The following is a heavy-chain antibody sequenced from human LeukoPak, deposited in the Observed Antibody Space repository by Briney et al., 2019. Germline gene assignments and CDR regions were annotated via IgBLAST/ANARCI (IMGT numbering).Heavy chain of an antibody. CDR3: ARDHNYAFDN. CDR2: IGISSGNT. D-gene: IGHD1-1*01. J-gene: IGHJ4*02. CDR1: GFPFSDYS. Sequence: GGSLRLSCAASGFPFSDYSMNWVRQAPGKGLEWISYIGISSGNTKYADSVKGRFTISGDSAKNSLYLQMNSLRVEDTAVYFCARDHNYAFDNWGQGTLVIVSS. V-gene: IGHV3-48*04.